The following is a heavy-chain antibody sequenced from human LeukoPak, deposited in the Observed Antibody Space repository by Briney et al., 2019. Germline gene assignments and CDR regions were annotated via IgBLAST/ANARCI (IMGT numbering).Heavy chain of an antibody. D-gene: IGHD3-16*01. V-gene: IGHV4-59*01. J-gene: IGHJ5*02. CDR2: IYYSGST. CDR3: ARDVPGGWFDP. CDR1: GVSISSYY. Sequence: SETLSLTCTVSGVSISSYYWSWLRQPPGKGLEWIGYIYYSGSTNYNPSLKSRVTISVDTSKNQFSLKLSSVTAADTAVYCCARDVPGGWFDPWGQGTLVTVSS.